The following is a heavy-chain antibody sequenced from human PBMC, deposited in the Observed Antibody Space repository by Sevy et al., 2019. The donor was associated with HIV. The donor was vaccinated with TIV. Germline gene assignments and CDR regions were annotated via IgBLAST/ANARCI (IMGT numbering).Heavy chain of an antibody. D-gene: IGHD3-3*01. J-gene: IGHJ6*02. CDR1: GFTFSGYS. CDR2: ISSSSTYI. V-gene: IGHV3-21*01. Sequence: GGSLRLSCAASGFTFSGYSMNWVRQAPGKGLEWVSSISSSSTYIYYADSLKGRFTISRDNAKNSLYLQMNSLRAEDTAVYYCARDGGGISIFGVVSSPSRNNGMDVWGQGTTVTVSS. CDR3: ARDGGGISIFGVVSSPSRNNGMDV.